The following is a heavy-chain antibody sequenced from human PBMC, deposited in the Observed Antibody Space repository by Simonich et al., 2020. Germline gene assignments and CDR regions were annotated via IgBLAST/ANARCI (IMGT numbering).Heavy chain of an antibody. Sequence: QVQLVQSGAEVKKPGASVKVSCKASGYTFTGYYMHWVRQAPGQGLEWMVRIHPTRGGTNYAQKFQGRGTMTRDTSISPAYMELSRLRSDDTAVYYCARDRAARYYYYYYMDVWGKGTTVTVSS. CDR3: ARDRAARYYYYYYMDV. CDR1: GYTFTGYY. CDR2: IHPTRGGT. V-gene: IGHV1-2*02. D-gene: IGHD6-6*01. J-gene: IGHJ6*03.